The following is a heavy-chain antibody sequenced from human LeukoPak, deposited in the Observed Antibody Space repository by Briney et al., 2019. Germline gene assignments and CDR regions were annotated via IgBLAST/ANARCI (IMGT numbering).Heavy chain of an antibody. CDR1: GGTFSSYA. J-gene: IGHJ4*02. V-gene: IGHV1-69*05. D-gene: IGHD5/OR15-5a*01. CDR3: ARGKIPVYYFDY. CDR2: IIPIFGTA. Sequence: ASVKVSCKASGGTFSSYAISWVRQAPGQGLEWMGGIIPIFGTANYAQKLQGRVTITTDESTSKAYMELSSLRSEDTAVYYCARGKIPVYYFDYWGQGTLVTVSS.